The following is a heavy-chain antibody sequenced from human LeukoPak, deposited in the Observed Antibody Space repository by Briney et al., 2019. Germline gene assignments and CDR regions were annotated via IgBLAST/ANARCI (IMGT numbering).Heavy chain of an antibody. Sequence: SETLSLTCAVSGGSISSSNWWSWVRQPPGKGLEWIGEIYHSESTNYNPSLKSRVTFSVDKSKNQFSLKLTSVTAADTAVYYCARGAQYSSSWYYRKLHNWFDPWGQGTLVTVSS. CDR2: IYHSEST. J-gene: IGHJ5*02. CDR3: ARGAQYSSSWYYRKLHNWFDP. CDR1: GGSISSSNW. V-gene: IGHV4-4*02. D-gene: IGHD6-13*01.